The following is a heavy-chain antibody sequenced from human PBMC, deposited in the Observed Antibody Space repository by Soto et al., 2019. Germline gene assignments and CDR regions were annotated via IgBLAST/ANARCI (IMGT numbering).Heavy chain of an antibody. CDR2: IFPILGIA. CDR3: ARVAGDYDWFDP. J-gene: IGHJ5*02. D-gene: IGHD4-17*01. Sequence: QVQLVQSGAEVKKPGSSVKVSCKASGGTFSSYTISWVRQAPGQGLEWMGRIFPILGIANYAQKFQGRVTITADKSTSTAYMELSSLRSEDTAVYYCARVAGDYDWFDPWGQGTLVTVSS. CDR1: GGTFSSYT. V-gene: IGHV1-69*02.